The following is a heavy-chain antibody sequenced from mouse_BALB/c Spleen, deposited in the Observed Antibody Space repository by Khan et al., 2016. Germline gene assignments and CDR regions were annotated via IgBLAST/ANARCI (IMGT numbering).Heavy chain of an antibody. V-gene: IGHV6-6*02. J-gene: IGHJ2*01. D-gene: IGHD1-1*02. CDR1: GFSFSNFW. Sequence: EVRREGSGGGLVQPGGSMKLSCVASGFSFSNFWMSWVRQSPEKGLEWVAEIRFKSENYATHYAETVKGRFTISRDDSKSRLYLQMNSLKTEDTGTYYCTSVVDYWGQGTTLTVSS. CDR2: IRFKSENYAT. CDR3: TSVVDY.